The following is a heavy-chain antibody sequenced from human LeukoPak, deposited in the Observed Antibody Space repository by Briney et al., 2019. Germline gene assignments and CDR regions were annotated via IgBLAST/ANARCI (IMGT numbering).Heavy chain of an antibody. CDR3: AKDIGTGSGWSLRYFDL. CDR2: ISWNSGSI. D-gene: IGHD6-19*01. V-gene: IGHV3-9*01. J-gene: IGHJ2*01. Sequence: PGGSLRLSCAASGFTFDDYAMHWVRQAPGKGLEWVSGISWNSGSIGYADSVKGRFTIPRDNAKNSLYLQMNSLRAEDTALYYCAKDIGTGSGWSLRYFDLWGRGTLVTVSS. CDR1: GFTFDDYA.